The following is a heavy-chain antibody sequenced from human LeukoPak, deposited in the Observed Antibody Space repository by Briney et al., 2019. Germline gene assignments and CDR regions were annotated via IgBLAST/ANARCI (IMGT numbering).Heavy chain of an antibody. CDR2: INPNSGGT. CDR3: ARGAWELLEYYFDY. Sequence: ASVKVSCNASGYSFTGYYMHWVRQAPGQGLEWVGWINPNSGGTNYAQKFQGRVTMTRDTSISTAYMELSRLRSDDTAVYYCARGAWELLEYYFDYWGQGTLVTVSS. D-gene: IGHD1-26*01. V-gene: IGHV1-2*02. CDR1: GYSFTGYY. J-gene: IGHJ4*02.